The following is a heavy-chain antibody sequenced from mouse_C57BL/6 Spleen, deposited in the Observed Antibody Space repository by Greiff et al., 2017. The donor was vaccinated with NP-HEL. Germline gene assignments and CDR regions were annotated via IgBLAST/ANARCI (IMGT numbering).Heavy chain of an antibody. CDR2: IYPGSGST. CDR1: GYTFTSYW. Sequence: VQLQQSGAELVKPGASVKMSCKASGYTFTSYWITWVKQRPGQGLEWIGDIYPGSGSTNSNEKFKSKATLTVDTSSSTAYMQLSSLTSEDSAVYCCAGYDSNYVYFDVWGTGTTVTVSS. J-gene: IGHJ1*03. V-gene: IGHV1-55*01. CDR3: AGYDSNYVYFDV. D-gene: IGHD2-5*01.